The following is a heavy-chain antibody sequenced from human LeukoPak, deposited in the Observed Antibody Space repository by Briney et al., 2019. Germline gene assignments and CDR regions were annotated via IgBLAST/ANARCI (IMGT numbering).Heavy chain of an antibody. CDR1: GYTFINYQ. Sequence: ASVTVSCRTSGYTFINYQIHWVRQAPDQGLEWMGRINSNSGATVFAQKFQGRVTMTRDTSINTVYMELSSLEFDDTAVYYCTRTWWMEACSSSSCLTPDFDYWGQGTPVTVSS. CDR2: INSNSGAT. CDR3: TRTWWMEACSSSSCLTPDFDY. J-gene: IGHJ4*02. V-gene: IGHV1-2*06. D-gene: IGHD2-2*01.